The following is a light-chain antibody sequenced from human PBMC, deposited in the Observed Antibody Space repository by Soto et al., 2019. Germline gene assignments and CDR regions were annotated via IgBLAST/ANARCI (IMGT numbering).Light chain of an antibody. CDR3: QTWGTGIRV. CDR1: SGHSSYA. CDR2: LNSDGRH. J-gene: IGLJ3*02. V-gene: IGLV4-69*01. Sequence: QSVLTQSPSASASLGASVKLTCTLSSGHSSYAIAWHQQQPEKGPRYLMKLNSDGRHSKGDGIPDRFSGSSSGAERYLTISSLQSEDEAYYYCQTWGTGIRVFGGGTKLTVL.